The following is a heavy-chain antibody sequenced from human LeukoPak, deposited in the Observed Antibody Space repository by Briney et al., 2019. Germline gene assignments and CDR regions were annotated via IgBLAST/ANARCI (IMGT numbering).Heavy chain of an antibody. J-gene: IGHJ4*02. Sequence: AGGSLRLSCAASGFTFSSYEMNWVRQAPGKGLEWVSYISSSGSTIYYADSLKGRFTISRDNFKNTVDLQVSGRKEEDTAVYYCARDWGQRGVGATLANWGQGTLVIVSS. CDR1: GFTFSSYE. CDR3: ARDWGQRGVGATLAN. CDR2: ISSSGSTI. V-gene: IGHV3-48*03. D-gene: IGHD1-26*01.